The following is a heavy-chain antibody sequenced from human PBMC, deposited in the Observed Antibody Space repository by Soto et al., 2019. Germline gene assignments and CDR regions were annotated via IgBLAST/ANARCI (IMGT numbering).Heavy chain of an antibody. CDR3: ARSGKDSKRYCSGGSCYSVPSRYYYGMDV. CDR2: IYPGDSDT. Sequence: GESLKISCKGSGYSFTSYWIGWVRQMPGKGLEWMGIIYPGDSDTRYSPSFQGQVTISADKSISTAYPQWSSLKASDTAMYYCARSGKDSKRYCSGGSCYSVPSRYYYGMDVWGQGTTVTVS. J-gene: IGHJ6*02. CDR1: GYSFTSYW. D-gene: IGHD2-15*01. V-gene: IGHV5-51*01.